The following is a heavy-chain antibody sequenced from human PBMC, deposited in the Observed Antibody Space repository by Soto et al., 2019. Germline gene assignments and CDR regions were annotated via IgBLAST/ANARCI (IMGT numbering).Heavy chain of an antibody. Sequence: PSETLSLTCTVSGGSISSGGYYWSWIRQHPGKGLEWIGYIYYSGSTYYNPSLKSRVIILVDTSKNQFSLKLSSVTAADTAVYYCARLGRGWLPQDYWGQGTLVTVSS. V-gene: IGHV4-31*03. J-gene: IGHJ4*02. CDR1: GGSISSGGYY. D-gene: IGHD3-9*01. CDR2: IYYSGST. CDR3: ARLGRGWLPQDY.